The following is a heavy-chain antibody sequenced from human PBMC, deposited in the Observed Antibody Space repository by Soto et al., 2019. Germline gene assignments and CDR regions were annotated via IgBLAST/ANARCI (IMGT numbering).Heavy chain of an antibody. J-gene: IGHJ4*02. CDR3: ALMGATNYFDY. CDR1: GYTFTSCY. CDR2: INPSGGST. D-gene: IGHD1-26*01. Sequence: ASVKVSCKASGYTFTSCYMHCVRQAPGQGLEWMGIINPSGGSTSYAQKFQGRVTMTRDTSTSTVYMELSSLRSEDTAVYYCALMGATNYFDYWGQGTLVTVSS. V-gene: IGHV1-46*01.